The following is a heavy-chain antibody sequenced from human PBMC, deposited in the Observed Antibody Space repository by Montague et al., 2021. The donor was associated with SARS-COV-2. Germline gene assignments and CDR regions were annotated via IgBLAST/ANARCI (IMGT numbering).Heavy chain of an antibody. CDR1: GASVRSGYSY. J-gene: IGHJ4*02. D-gene: IGHD6-13*01. Sequence: SETLSLTCTVSGASVRSGYSYWNWLRQTAGKGLEWIGRIYISGSNNYNPSLKSRVTMSIDTTKNQFSLKLNSLTAADTAVYYSARGQQLDFDYWGQGTLVTVSS. CDR2: IYISGSN. CDR3: ARGQQLDFDY. V-gene: IGHV4-61*10.